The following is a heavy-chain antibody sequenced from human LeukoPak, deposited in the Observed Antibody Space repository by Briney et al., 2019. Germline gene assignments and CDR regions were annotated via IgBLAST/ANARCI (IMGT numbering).Heavy chain of an antibody. CDR1: GYTFTSYG. J-gene: IGHJ6*02. D-gene: IGHD3-22*01. V-gene: IGHV1-18*01. CDR2: ISAYNGNT. Sequence: ASVKVSCKASGYTFTSYGISWVRQAPGQGLEWMGWISAYNGNTNYAQKLQGRVTMTTDTSTSTAYMELRSLRSDDTAVYYCARDLKGQYYYDSSGYYSLYYYYGMDVWGQGTTVTVSS. CDR3: ARDLKGQYYYDSSGYYSLYYYYGMDV.